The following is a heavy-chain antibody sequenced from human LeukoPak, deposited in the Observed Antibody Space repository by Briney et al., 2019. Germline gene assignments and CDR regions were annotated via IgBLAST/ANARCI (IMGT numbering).Heavy chain of an antibody. Sequence: PWETLSLTCTVSGGSISSYYWSWIRQPPGKGLEWIGYIYYSGSTNYNTSLKSRVTISVDTSKNQFSLKLSSVAAAVTAVSYCARGRRDGYNLKIYNWFDPWGQGTLVTVSS. CDR2: IYYSGST. J-gene: IGHJ5*02. CDR3: ARGRRDGYNLKIYNWFDP. D-gene: IGHD5-24*01. CDR1: GGSISSYY. V-gene: IGHV4-59*01.